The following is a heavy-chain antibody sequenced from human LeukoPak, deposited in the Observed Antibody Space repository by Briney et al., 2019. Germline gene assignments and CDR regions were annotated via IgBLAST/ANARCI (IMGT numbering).Heavy chain of an antibody. CDR1: GFTFSTYA. Sequence: GGSLRLSCAASGFTFSTYAMTWVRQAPGKGLEWVSAIRGSGDSTYYADSVRGRFTISRDNSKNTLYLQMNSLRAEDTAVYYCGKGGDSSGRYYHYYYMDAWGKGTTVTVSS. CDR2: IRGSGDST. V-gene: IGHV3-23*01. J-gene: IGHJ6*03. D-gene: IGHD3-22*01. CDR3: GKGGDSSGRYYHYYYMDA.